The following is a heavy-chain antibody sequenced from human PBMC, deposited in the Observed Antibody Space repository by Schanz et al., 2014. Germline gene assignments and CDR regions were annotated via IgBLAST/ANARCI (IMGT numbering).Heavy chain of an antibody. CDR2: MWNDGIKT. V-gene: IGHV3-33*08. D-gene: IGHD3-16*01. CDR3: VRLDVHDY. J-gene: IGHJ4*02. Sequence: QVDLVESGGGVVQPGRSLTLSCAVSTSLFSRSVIHWVRQAPGKGLEWVAVMWNDGIKTHYADSGKGRFTISRDDSRNSLYLQMSSLKTEDTAVYYCVRLDVHDYWGQGTLGTVSA. CDR1: TSLFSRSV.